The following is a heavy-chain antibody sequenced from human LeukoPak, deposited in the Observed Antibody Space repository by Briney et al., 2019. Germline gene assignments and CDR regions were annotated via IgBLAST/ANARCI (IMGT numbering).Heavy chain of an antibody. CDR3: ASETTVITEDY. J-gene: IGHJ4*02. CDR1: GGSFSGYY. V-gene: IGHV4-34*01. Sequence: NPSETLSLTCAVYGGSFSGYYWSWIRQPPGKGLEWIGEINHSGSTNYNPSLKSRVTISVDTSKNQFSLKLSSVTAADTAVYYCASETTVITEDYWGQGTLVTVSS. CDR2: INHSGST. D-gene: IGHD4-17*01.